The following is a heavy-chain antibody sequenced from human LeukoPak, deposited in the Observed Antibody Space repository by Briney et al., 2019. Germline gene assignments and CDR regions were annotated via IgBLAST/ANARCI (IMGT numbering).Heavy chain of an antibody. D-gene: IGHD3-16*01. CDR3: AKSGGVRFDP. CDR1: GFTFTGYA. Sequence: PGGSLRLSCAASGFTFTGYAMSWVRQAPGKGLEWVSAISGRDGSTYYAGSVKGRFTISRDNSKNTLYLQMNSLRGEDTAVYYCAKSGGVRFDPWGQGTLVTVSS. CDR2: ISGRDGST. V-gene: IGHV3-23*01. J-gene: IGHJ5*02.